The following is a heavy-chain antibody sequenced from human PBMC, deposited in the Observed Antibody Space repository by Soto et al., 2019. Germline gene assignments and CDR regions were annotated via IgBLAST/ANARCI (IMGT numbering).Heavy chain of an antibody. V-gene: IGHV3-7*01. CDR2: IKQDGSEK. CDR1: GFTFSSYW. D-gene: IGHD3-3*01. J-gene: IGHJ4*02. CDR3: ARDKDFWSGYSGPPDY. Sequence: GSLRLSCAASGFTFSSYWMSWVRQAPGKGLEWVANIKQDGSEKYYVDSVKGRFTISRDNAKNSLYLQMNSLRAEDTAVYYCARDKDFWSGYSGPPDYWGQGTLVTVSS.